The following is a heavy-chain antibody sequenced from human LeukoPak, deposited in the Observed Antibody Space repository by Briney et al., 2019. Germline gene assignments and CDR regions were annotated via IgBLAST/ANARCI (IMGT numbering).Heavy chain of an antibody. Sequence: GESLRISCKGSGYSFTNYWIGWVRQMPDKGLEWMGIIYPGDSDTKYSPSFQGQVTISADKSISTAYLQWSSLKASDTAMYFCARKFCSSTTCYVAFDMWGQGTMVTVSS. J-gene: IGHJ3*02. CDR2: IYPGDSDT. CDR1: GYSFTNYW. V-gene: IGHV5-51*01. CDR3: ARKFCSSTTCYVAFDM. D-gene: IGHD2-2*01.